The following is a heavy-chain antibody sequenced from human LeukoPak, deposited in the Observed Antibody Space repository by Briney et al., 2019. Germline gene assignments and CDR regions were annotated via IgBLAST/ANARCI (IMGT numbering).Heavy chain of an antibody. V-gene: IGHV1-46*01. D-gene: IGHD1-26*01. J-gene: IGHJ4*02. CDR3: ARGWELLNFDY. CDR1: GYTFTSYY. Sequence: GASVKVSCKASGYTFTSYYMHWVRQAPGQGLEWMGGFDPEDGETIYAQKFQGRVTITRDTSASTAYMELSSLRSEDTAVYYCARGWELLNFDYWGQGTLVTVSS. CDR2: FDPEDGET.